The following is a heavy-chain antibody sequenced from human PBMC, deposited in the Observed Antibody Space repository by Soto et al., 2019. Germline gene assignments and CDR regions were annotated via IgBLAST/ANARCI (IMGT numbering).Heavy chain of an antibody. V-gene: IGHV4-39*01. CDR3: VSWIQLIDS. CDR1: GASITSTTYY. J-gene: IGHJ4*02. Sequence: QLRLQESGPGLVKPSETLSLTCSVSGASITSTTYYWGWVRQSPGKALEWIGIIYYTGTTYYNPSLKSRVTISLDTFNNQFSLELGSVTAADTAVYYCVSWIQLIDSWGRGTLVTVSS. CDR2: IYYTGTT. D-gene: IGHD5-18*01.